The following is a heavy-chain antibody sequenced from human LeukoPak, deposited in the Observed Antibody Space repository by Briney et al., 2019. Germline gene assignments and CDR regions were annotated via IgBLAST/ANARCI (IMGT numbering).Heavy chain of an antibody. CDR2: IRKDEHEI. CDR1: GFTFNTSW. J-gene: IGHJ4*02. D-gene: IGHD1-1*01. Sequence: GGSLRLSCVAAGFTFNTSWMTWVRQAPGEGLEWVANIRKDEHEIHYLDSVKGRFTISRGNNKHSLYLQMNSLRDEDTGVYYCARDGDSWNDFDYWGQGTLVTVSS. V-gene: IGHV3-7*01. CDR3: ARDGDSWNDFDY.